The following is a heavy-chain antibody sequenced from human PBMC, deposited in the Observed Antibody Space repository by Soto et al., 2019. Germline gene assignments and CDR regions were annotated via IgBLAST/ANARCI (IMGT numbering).Heavy chain of an antibody. J-gene: IGHJ4*02. CDR1: GFTFTNAW. D-gene: IGHD7-27*01. V-gene: IGHV3-15*07. CDR3: AADLPNWGASDFDY. CDR2: IKSKNDGGTT. Sequence: EVQLVESGGGLVEPGGSLRLSCAASGFTFTNAWLNWVRQAPGKGLEWVGRIKSKNDGGTTDYAAPVKGRFTISRDDSENTVYLQMNSLKTEDTAVYYCAADLPNWGASDFDYWGQGTLVTVSS.